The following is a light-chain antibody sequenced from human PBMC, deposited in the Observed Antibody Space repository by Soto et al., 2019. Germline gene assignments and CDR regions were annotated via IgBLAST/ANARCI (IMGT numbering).Light chain of an antibody. Sequence: EIVLTQSPGTLSLSPGDGATLSCRASQSVASDFLAWYQQKPGQAPRLLIYGSSARAPGIPDRFSGGGSGTDFPLTISRLEPEDFAVYSCQQYCCSPLTFGGGTKVEIK. V-gene: IGKV3-20*01. CDR2: GSS. J-gene: IGKJ4*01. CDR1: QSVASDF. CDR3: QQYCCSPLT.